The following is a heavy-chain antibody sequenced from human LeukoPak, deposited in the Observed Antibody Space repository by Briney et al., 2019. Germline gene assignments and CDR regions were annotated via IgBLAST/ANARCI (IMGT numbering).Heavy chain of an antibody. D-gene: IGHD6-13*01. CDR2: MNPNSGNT. CDR1: GYTFTSYD. Sequence: VASVKVSCKASGYTFTSYDINWVRQATGQGLEWMGWMNPNSGNTGYAQKFQGRVTMTRNTSISTAYMELSSLRSEDTAVYYCARRLIAAAGTGDYYYYMDVWGKGTTVTVSS. CDR3: ARRLIAAAGTGDYYYYMDV. J-gene: IGHJ6*03. V-gene: IGHV1-8*01.